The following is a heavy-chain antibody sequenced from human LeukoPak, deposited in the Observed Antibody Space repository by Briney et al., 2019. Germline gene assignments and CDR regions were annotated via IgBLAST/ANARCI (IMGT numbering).Heavy chain of an antibody. CDR3: ARVLPYYDTENWFDP. CDR2: IIPMLGIA. J-gene: IGHJ5*02. V-gene: IGHV1-69*04. D-gene: IGHD3-9*01. CDR1: GGTFSSYA. Sequence: GASVKVSCKASGGTFSSYAINWVRQAPGQGLEWMGRIIPMLGIANYAQKFQGRVTITADKSTSTAYVELSSLKSEDTAVYYCARVLPYYDTENWFDPWGQGTLVTVSS.